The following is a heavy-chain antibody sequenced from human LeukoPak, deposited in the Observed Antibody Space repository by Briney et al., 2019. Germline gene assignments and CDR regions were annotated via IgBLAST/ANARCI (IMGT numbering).Heavy chain of an antibody. CDR3: AADFQSGYYFHY. CDR1: GFTFTSSA. D-gene: IGHD3-10*01. Sequence: SVKVSCKASGFTFTSSAMQWVRQARGQRLEWIGWIVVGSGSTNYAQKFQERVTITRDMSTSTAYMELSSLRSEDTAVYYCAADFQSGYYFHYWGQGTLVTVSS. J-gene: IGHJ4*02. CDR2: IVVGSGST. V-gene: IGHV1-58*02.